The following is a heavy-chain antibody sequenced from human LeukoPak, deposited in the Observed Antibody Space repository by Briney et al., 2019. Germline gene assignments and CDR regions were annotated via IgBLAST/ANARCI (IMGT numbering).Heavy chain of an antibody. Sequence: GGSLRLSCEASGFTFFSYWMSWVRQAPGKGLEWVANIKQDGSDKYYVDSVKGRFTISRDNAKNSLYLQMNSLKTEDTAVYYCTRATYWAGLGSLADYWGQGTLVTVSS. V-gene: IGHV3-7*03. J-gene: IGHJ4*02. CDR1: GFTFFSYW. CDR3: TRATYWAGLGSLADY. D-gene: IGHD4-17*01. CDR2: IKQDGSDK.